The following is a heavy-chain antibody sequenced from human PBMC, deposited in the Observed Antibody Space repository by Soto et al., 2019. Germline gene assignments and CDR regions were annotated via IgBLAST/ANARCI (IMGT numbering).Heavy chain of an antibody. V-gene: IGHV3-21*01. CDR2: ISRGSDYI. Sequence: EVHLVESGGGLVKPGGSLRLTCAGSGFSFSDYTMNWVRQAPGKGLEWVSSISRGSDYIFYADTVKGRFTISRDNARNTWYVQMRSLRADITAVYYCARDSGCVNNACAYDPWGQGTLVSVSS. CDR3: ARDSGCVNNACAYDP. CDR1: GFSFSDYT. J-gene: IGHJ5*02. D-gene: IGHD1-20*01.